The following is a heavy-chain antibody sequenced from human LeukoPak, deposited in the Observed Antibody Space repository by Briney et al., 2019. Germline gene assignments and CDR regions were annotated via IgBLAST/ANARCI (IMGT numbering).Heavy chain of an antibody. V-gene: IGHV3-23*01. CDR1: GFAFSYYA. J-gene: IGHJ4*01. Sequence: GGSLRLSCAASGFAFSYYAMSWVRQAPGKGLEWVSGISGSGNTHYTDSVKGRFTISRDNSKSTLDLQMNSLRVEDTALNYCAKDIYSAYDLARAFDFWGQGTLVTVST. CDR3: AKDIYSAYDLARAFDF. CDR2: ISGSGNT. D-gene: IGHD5-12*01.